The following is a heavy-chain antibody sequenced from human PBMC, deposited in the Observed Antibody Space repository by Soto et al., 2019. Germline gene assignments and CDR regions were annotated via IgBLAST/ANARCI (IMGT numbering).Heavy chain of an antibody. D-gene: IGHD5-12*01. CDR2: IIPIFGTA. Sequence: SVKVSCKASGGTFSSYAISWVRQAPGQGLEWMGGIIPIFGTANYAQKFQGRVTITADKSTSTAYMELSSLRSEDTAVYYCARGGYASHSDAMDVWGQGTTVTVSS. CDR3: ARGGYASHSDAMDV. J-gene: IGHJ6*02. V-gene: IGHV1-69*06. CDR1: GGTFSSYA.